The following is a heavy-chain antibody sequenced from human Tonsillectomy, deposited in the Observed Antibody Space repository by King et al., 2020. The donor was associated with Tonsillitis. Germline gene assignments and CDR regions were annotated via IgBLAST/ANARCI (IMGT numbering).Heavy chain of an antibody. Sequence: QLVQSGGGVVQPGGSLRLSCAASGFTFDDYAMHWVRQAPGKGLEWVSLISGDGGSTNYADSVKGRFTISRDNSKNSLYLQMNSLRTEDTALYYCAKDMRPSSSWYRDHYFDYWGQGTLVTVSS. CDR3: AKDMRPSSSWYRDHYFDY. J-gene: IGHJ4*02. CDR1: GFTFDDYA. V-gene: IGHV3-43*02. CDR2: ISGDGGST. D-gene: IGHD6-13*01.